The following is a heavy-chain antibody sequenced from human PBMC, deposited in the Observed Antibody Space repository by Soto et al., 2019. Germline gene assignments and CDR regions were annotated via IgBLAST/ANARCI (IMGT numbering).Heavy chain of an antibody. D-gene: IGHD2-2*01. CDR3: AGNGCSSTSCYGYYYYYGMDV. CDR1: GGSISSSSYY. V-gene: IGHV4-39*01. Sequence: SETLSLTCTVSGGSISSSSYYWGWIRQPPGKGLGWIGSIYYSGSTYYNPSLKSRVTISVDTSKNQFSLKLSSVTAADTAVYYCAGNGCSSTSCYGYYYYYGMDVWGQGTTVTVSS. J-gene: IGHJ6*02. CDR2: IYYSGST.